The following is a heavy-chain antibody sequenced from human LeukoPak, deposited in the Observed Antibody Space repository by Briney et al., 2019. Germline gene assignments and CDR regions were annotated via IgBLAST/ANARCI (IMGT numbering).Heavy chain of an antibody. CDR3: ARVKYYLYAY. J-gene: IGHJ4*02. D-gene: IGHD2/OR15-2a*01. Sequence: ASVKVSCKTSGYTFTDYYIHWVRQAPGQGLEWLGWIDLRDGDTNYSEKFRGRVTITTDTSINTAYMELSSLTFDDTAVFFCARVKYYLYAYWGQGTLLTVSS. CDR2: IDLRDGDT. CDR1: GYTFTDYY. V-gene: IGHV1-2*02.